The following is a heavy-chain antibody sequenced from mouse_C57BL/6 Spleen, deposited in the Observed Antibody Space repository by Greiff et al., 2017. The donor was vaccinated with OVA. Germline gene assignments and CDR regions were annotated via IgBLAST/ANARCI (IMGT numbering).Heavy chain of an antibody. D-gene: IGHD2-5*01. V-gene: IGHV14-2*01. CDR3: ARSGYSNYVNY. CDR2: IDPEDGET. CDR1: GFNIKDYY. Sequence: VQLQQSGAELVKPGASVKLSCTASGFNIKDYYMHWVKQRTEQGLEWIGRIDPEDGETIYAPKFQGKATITADTSSNTAYLQLSSLTSEDTAVYYCARSGYSNYVNYWGQGTTLTVSS. J-gene: IGHJ2*01.